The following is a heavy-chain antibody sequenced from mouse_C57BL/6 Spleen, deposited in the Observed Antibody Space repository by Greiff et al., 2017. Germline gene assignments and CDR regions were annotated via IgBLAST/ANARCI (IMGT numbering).Heavy chain of an antibody. CDR3: AGGHFDY. CDR2: ISSGSSTI. CDR1: GFTFSDYG. Sequence: EVHLVESGGGLVKPGGSLKLSCAASGFTFSDYGMHWVRQAPEQGLEWVAYISSGSSTIYYADTVKGRFTISRDNAKNTLFLQMTSLRSEDAAMYYCAGGHFDYWGQGTTLTVSS. V-gene: IGHV5-17*01. J-gene: IGHJ2*01.